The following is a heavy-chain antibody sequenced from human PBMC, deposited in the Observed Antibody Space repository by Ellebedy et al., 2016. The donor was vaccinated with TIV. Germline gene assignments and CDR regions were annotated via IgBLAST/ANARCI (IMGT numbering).Heavy chain of an antibody. V-gene: IGHV4-61*01. Sequence: SETLSLTXTVSGGSVSSGSYYWIWIRQPPGTGLEWFGYIYYSRSTNYNSSLKSRVTISVDTSKNQFSLKLSSVTAADTAVYYCARDLGVSDYWGQGTLVTVSS. CDR2: IYYSRST. D-gene: IGHD2-21*01. J-gene: IGHJ4*02. CDR3: ARDLGVSDY. CDR1: GGSVSSGSYY.